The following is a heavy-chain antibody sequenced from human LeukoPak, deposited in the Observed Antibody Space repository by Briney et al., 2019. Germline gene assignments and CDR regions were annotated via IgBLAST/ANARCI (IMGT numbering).Heavy chain of an antibody. CDR3: ARVVVVPAASDTYYYYGMDV. D-gene: IGHD2-2*01. J-gene: IGHJ6*02. V-gene: IGHV4-34*01. Sequence: SETLSLTCAIYGRSFSGYYWSWIRQPPGKGLEWIGEINHSGSTNYNPSLKSRVTISVDTSKNQFSLKLSSVTAADTAVYYCARVVVVPAASDTYYYYGMDVWGQGTTVTVSS. CDR1: GRSFSGYY. CDR2: INHSGST.